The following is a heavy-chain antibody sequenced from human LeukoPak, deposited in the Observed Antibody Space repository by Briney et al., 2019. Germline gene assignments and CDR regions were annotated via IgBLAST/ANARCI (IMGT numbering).Heavy chain of an antibody. D-gene: IGHD3-16*02. J-gene: IGHJ4*02. CDR1: GGTFSSYA. Sequence: GASVKVSCKASGGTFSSYAISWVRQAPGQGLEWMGGIIPIFGTANYAQKFQGRVTITADESTSTAYMELSSLRSEDTAVYYCARGSADYVWGSYRYGGYFDYWGQGTLVTVSS. V-gene: IGHV1-69*13. CDR2: IIPIFGTA. CDR3: ARGSADYVWGSYRYGGYFDY.